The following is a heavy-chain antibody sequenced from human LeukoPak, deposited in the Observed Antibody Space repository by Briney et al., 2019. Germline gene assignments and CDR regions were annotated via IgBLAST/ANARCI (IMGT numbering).Heavy chain of an antibody. V-gene: IGHV3-30*04. Sequence: PGGSLRLSCAASGFTFSSYAMHWVRQAPGKGLEWVAVISYDGSNKYYADSVKGRFTISRDNSKNTLYLQMNSLRAEDTAVYYCAKGVGYDSSGYPIDYWGQGTLVTVSS. CDR2: ISYDGSNK. J-gene: IGHJ4*02. D-gene: IGHD3-22*01. CDR3: AKGVGYDSSGYPIDY. CDR1: GFTFSSYA.